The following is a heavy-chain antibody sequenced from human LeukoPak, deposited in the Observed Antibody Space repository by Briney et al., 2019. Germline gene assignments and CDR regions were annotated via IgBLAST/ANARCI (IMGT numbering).Heavy chain of an antibody. V-gene: IGHV3-23*01. J-gene: IGHJ4*02. CDR1: GFTFTDYA. Sequence: GGSLRLSCAASGFTFTDYAMGWVRQAPGQGLEWASTISASGSTTYYADSVRGRFTISRDNSKNTLSLQMSSLRAEDTAVYSCAKARTPYNSGFDYWGQGTLVAVSS. CDR2: ISASGSTT. D-gene: IGHD6-19*01. CDR3: AKARTPYNSGFDY.